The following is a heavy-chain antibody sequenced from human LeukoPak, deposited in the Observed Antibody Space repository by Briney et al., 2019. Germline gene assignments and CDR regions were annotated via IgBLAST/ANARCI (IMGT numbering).Heavy chain of an antibody. CDR2: INHSGST. Sequence: PSETLSLTCAVYGGSFSGYYWSWIRQPPGKGLEWIGEINHSGSTNYNPSLKSRVTISVDTSKNQFSLKLSSVTAADTAVYYCARGLGSGWSGWGQRTLVTVSS. CDR3: ARGLGSGWSG. CDR1: GGSFSGYY. D-gene: IGHD6-19*01. J-gene: IGHJ4*02. V-gene: IGHV4-34*01.